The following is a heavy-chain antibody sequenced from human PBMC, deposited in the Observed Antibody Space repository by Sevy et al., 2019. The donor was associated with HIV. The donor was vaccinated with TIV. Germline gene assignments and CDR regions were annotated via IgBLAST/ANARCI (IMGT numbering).Heavy chain of an antibody. V-gene: IGHV3-48*02. CDR1: GFTFSSYS. CDR2: ISSSSSSI. D-gene: IGHD3-22*01. J-gene: IGHJ4*02. Sequence: GGSLRLSCAASGFTFSSYSMNWVRQAPGKGLEWVSYISSSSSSIYYAVSVKGRFTISRDNAKNSLYLQMNSLRDEDTAVYYCARDNYYYDSSGYYPEVEYFDYWGQGTLVTVSS. CDR3: ARDNYYYDSSGYYPEVEYFDY.